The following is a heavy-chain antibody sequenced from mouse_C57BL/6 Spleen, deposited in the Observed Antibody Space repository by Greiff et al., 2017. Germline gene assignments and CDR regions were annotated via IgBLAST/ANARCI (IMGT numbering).Heavy chain of an antibody. J-gene: IGHJ3*01. V-gene: IGHV1-47*01. D-gene: IGHD2-4*01. CDR2: FHPYNDDT. Sequence: QVQLKESGAELVKPGASVKMSCKASGYTFTTYPIEWMKQNHGKSLEWIGNFHPYNDDTKYNEKFKGKATLTVEKSSSTVYLELSRLTSDDSAVYYCARDYDYDDGGFAYWGQGALVTVSA. CDR3: ARDYDYDDGGFAY. CDR1: GYTFTTYP.